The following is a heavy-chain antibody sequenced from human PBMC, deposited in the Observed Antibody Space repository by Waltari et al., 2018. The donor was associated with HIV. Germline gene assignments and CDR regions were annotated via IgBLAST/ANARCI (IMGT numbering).Heavy chain of an antibody. V-gene: IGHV1-69-2*01. J-gene: IGHJ4*02. CDR2: IDPEDGET. CDR1: GTTLTDHY. CDR3: ASLAAAGYFDA. D-gene: IGHD6-13*01. Sequence: EVHLVQSGPEVMKPGATLKIPCRVSGTTLTDHYIHRVQEAPGKGLEWMGLIDPEDGETEYAEKFQGRLTITADTSLDTVYMELTSLRSDDAAVYYCASLAAAGYFDAWGQGTLLTVSS.